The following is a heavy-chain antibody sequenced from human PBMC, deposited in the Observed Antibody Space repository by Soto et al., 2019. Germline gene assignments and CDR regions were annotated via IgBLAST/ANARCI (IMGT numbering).Heavy chain of an antibody. CDR1: GDSVSSNSAA. Sequence: PSQTLSLTCDISGDSVSSNSAAWNWIRQSPSRGLEWLGRTYYRSKWYNDYAVSVRGRITINPDTSKNQFSLQLKSVTPDDTAVYYCARGSAAGRGDWLDPWGQGTQVTVAS. CDR3: ARGSAAGRGDWLDP. D-gene: IGHD6-13*01. J-gene: IGHJ5*02. V-gene: IGHV6-1*01. CDR2: TYYRSKWYN.